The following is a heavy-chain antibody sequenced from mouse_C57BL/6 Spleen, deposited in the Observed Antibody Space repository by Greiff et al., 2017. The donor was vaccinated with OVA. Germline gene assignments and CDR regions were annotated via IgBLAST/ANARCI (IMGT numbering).Heavy chain of an antibody. CDR1: GYTFTSYW. CDR3: ARQAPHYFDY. Sequence: VQLQQPGAELVRPGTSVKLSCKASGYTFTSYWMHWVKQRPGQGLEWIGVIDPSDSYTNYNQKFKGKATLTVDTSSSTAYMQLSSLTAEDSAVYYCARQAPHYFDYWGQGTTLTVSS. CDR2: IDPSDSYT. V-gene: IGHV1-59*01. J-gene: IGHJ2*01.